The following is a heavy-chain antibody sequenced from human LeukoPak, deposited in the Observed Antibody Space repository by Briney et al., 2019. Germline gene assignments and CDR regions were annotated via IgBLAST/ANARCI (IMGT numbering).Heavy chain of an antibody. Sequence: GGSLRLSCAASGFSFSGYSMNWVRQIPGKGLEWVSSITGRSDYIYYADSVKGRFTISRDNAKNSLYLQMNSLRVEDTAVYYCASGAPTLLFGGQGTLVTVSS. CDR2: ITGRSDYI. CDR1: GFSFSGYS. J-gene: IGHJ4*02. V-gene: IGHV3-21*01. D-gene: IGHD3-16*01. CDR3: ASGAPTLLF.